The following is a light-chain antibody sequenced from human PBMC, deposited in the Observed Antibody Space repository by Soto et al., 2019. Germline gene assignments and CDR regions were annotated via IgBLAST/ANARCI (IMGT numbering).Light chain of an antibody. J-gene: IGKJ1*01. CDR2: WAS. CDR3: QQYYDAPQN. V-gene: IGKV4-1*01. Sequence: DIVMTQSPDSLAVSLGERATINCKSSQSVLYSSNNKNYLAWYQQKPGQPPKLLIYWASTRESGVPDRFSGSGSGTDFTLTISSLQAEDVAVYYCQQYYDAPQNFRQGTKVEIK. CDR1: QSVLYSSNNKNY.